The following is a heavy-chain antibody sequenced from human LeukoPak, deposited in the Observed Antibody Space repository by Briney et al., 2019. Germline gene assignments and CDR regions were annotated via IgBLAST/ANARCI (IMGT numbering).Heavy chain of an antibody. CDR3: ARDVGT. CDR2: ISNDESTI. CDR1: GFSFSNYW. Sequence: GSLRLSCAAFGFSFSNYWMHLVRQAPGKGPVWVSLISNDESTIIYADSVKGRFTISRDNAKNTLYLQMSSLRAEDTAVYYCARDVGTWGQGTLVTVSS. V-gene: IGHV3-74*01. J-gene: IGHJ5*02. D-gene: IGHD7-27*01.